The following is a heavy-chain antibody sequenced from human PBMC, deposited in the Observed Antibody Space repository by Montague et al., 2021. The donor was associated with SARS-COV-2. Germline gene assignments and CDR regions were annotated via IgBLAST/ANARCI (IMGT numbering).Heavy chain of an antibody. V-gene: IGHV4-59*12. J-gene: IGHJ6*02. CDR1: GGSISPYY. CDR2: TYYSGST. Sequence: SETLSLTCTVSGGSISPYYWSWIRQPPGKGLECIGYTYYSGSTDYNPSLKSRVTISLDTSENQFSLKLSSVTAADTAVYYCARWGEYYDSPYYYYAMGVWGQGTTVTVSS. D-gene: IGHD3-3*01. CDR3: ARWGEYYDSPYYYYAMGV.